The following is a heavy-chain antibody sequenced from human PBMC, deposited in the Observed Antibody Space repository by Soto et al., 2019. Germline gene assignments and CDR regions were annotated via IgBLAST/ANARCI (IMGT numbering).Heavy chain of an antibody. D-gene: IGHD3-3*01. CDR1: GYTFTSYG. CDR3: ARVGAGYYDFWSGWSYYYYMDV. CDR2: ISAYNGNT. J-gene: IGHJ6*03. Sequence: ASVKVSCKASGYTFTSYGISWVRQAPGQGLEWMGWISAYNGNTNYAQKLQGRVTMTTDTSTSTAYMELRSLRSDDTAVYYCARVGAGYYDFWSGWSYYYYMDVWGKGTTVTVSS. V-gene: IGHV1-18*01.